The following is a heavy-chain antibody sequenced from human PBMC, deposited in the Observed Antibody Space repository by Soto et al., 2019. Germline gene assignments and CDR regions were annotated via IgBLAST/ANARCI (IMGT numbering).Heavy chain of an antibody. CDR3: ARHKNHSSGPSAY. CDR2: IYYSGST. Sequence: ETLSLTCTVSGGSISSSSYYWGWIRQPPGKGLEWIGSIYYSGSTYYNPSLKSRVTISVDTSKNQFSLKLSSVTAADTAVYYRARHKNHSSGPSAYWGQGTLVTVSS. J-gene: IGHJ4*02. D-gene: IGHD3-22*01. V-gene: IGHV4-39*01. CDR1: GGSISSSSYY.